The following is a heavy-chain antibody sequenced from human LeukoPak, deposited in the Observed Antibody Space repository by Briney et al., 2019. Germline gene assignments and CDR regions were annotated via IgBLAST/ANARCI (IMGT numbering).Heavy chain of an antibody. Sequence: PSETLSLTCTVSGGSISSYYWSWIRQPPGKGLEWIGYIYYSGSTNYNPSLKRRVTISVDTSKNQFSLKLSSVTAADTAVYYCARAPTPYYGMDVWGQGTTVTVSS. CDR3: ARAPTPYYGMDV. V-gene: IGHV4-59*01. CDR1: GGSISSYY. CDR2: IYYSGST. J-gene: IGHJ6*02.